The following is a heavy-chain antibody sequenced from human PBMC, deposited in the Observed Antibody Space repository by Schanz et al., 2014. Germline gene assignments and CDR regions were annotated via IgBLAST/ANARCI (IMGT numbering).Heavy chain of an antibody. Sequence: QVQLVQSGAEVKKPGDSVTVSCKVSGFIFTGYFIHWIRQAPGQGLEWMGRFNPGNGGTNFAEKFQGRVAMTSDTSIKTYAMELTRLTSDDTAVYYCARELCSSTTCYVRSDPWGQGTLVTVSS. D-gene: IGHD2-2*01. J-gene: IGHJ5*02. V-gene: IGHV1-2*06. CDR1: GFIFTGYF. CDR2: FNPGNGGT. CDR3: ARELCSSTTCYVRSDP.